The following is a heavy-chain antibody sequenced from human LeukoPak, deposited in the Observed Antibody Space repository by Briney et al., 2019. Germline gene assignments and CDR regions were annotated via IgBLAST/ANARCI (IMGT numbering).Heavy chain of an antibody. Sequence: GGSLRLSCAASGFTFSDYYMSWIRQAPGKGLEWVSYISSSSSTIYYADSVKGRFTISRDNAKNSLYLQMNSLRAEDTALYYCARIDFWSGYYVIDWGQGTLVAVSS. CDR2: ISSSSSTI. J-gene: IGHJ4*02. V-gene: IGHV3-11*01. CDR3: ARIDFWSGYYVID. D-gene: IGHD3-3*01. CDR1: GFTFSDYY.